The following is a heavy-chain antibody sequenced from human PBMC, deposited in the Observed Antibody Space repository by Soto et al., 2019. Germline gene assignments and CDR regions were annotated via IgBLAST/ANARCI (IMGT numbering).Heavy chain of an antibody. V-gene: IGHV4-59*01. D-gene: IGHD5-18*01. Sequence: PSETLSLTCSVSSGSISNYYWSWIRQPPGKGLEWIGNIYYSGSTNYNPSLKSRVTISVDTSNNQFSLKLTSVTTADTAVYYCARVDTASWGVDYGMDVWGQGTTVTVSS. CDR3: ARVDTASWGVDYGMDV. J-gene: IGHJ6*02. CDR1: SGSISNYY. CDR2: IYYSGST.